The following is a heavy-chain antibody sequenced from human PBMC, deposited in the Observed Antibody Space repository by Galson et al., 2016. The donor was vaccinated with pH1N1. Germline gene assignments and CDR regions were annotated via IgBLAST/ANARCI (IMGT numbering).Heavy chain of an antibody. CDR3: ARSEYIDN. CDR2: IYYSGST. Sequence: ETLSLTCTVSGGSISRSSYYWDWIRQPPGKGLEWIGSIYYSGSTYYNPSLKSRVTISVDTSKNQFSLKLTSVTAADTAVYYCARSEYIDNWGQGTLVTVSS. V-gene: IGHV4-39*01. CDR1: GGSISRSSYY. J-gene: IGHJ4*02.